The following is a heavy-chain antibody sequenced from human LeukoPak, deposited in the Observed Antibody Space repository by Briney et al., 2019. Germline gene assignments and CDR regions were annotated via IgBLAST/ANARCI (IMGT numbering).Heavy chain of an antibody. CDR1: GDSVSSNSAA. D-gene: IGHD5-18*01. J-gene: IGHJ4*02. V-gene: IGHV6-1*01. CDR2: TYYRSTWYN. CDR3: ARAYNYGFDC. Sequence: SQTLSLTCAISGDSVSSNSAAWIWIRQSPSRGLEWLGRTYYRSTWYNDYAVSVKSRITINPDTSKNQFSLQLNSVTPEDTAIYYCARAYNYGFDCWGQGTLVTVSS.